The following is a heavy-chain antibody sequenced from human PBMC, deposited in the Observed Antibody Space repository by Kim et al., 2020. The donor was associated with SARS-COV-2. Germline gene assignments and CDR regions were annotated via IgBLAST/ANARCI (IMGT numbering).Heavy chain of an antibody. Sequence: ADSVKGRFTISRDITKDSLYLQMDSLRVEDTAVYYCARGGIRSYGYPFFDHWGQGILVTVSS. V-gene: IGHV3-11*01. D-gene: IGHD5-18*01. CDR3: ARGGIRSYGYPFFDH. J-gene: IGHJ4*02.